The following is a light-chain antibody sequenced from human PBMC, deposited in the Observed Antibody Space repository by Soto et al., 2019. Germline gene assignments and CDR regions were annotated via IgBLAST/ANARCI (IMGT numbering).Light chain of an antibody. Sequence: EIVMTQSPAILSVSPGEGATPSCRASQSVSSNLAWYQQKPGQAPRLLIYSASTRATGIPARFSGSGSGTEFTLTISSLQSEDFAVYYCQQYNNWPMYTFGQGTKLEIK. V-gene: IGKV3-15*01. J-gene: IGKJ2*01. CDR2: SAS. CDR1: QSVSSN. CDR3: QQYNNWPMYT.